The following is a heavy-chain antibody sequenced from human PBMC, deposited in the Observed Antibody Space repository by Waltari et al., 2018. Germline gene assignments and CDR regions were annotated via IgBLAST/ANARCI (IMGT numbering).Heavy chain of an antibody. J-gene: IGHJ4*02. CDR1: GYSFTSYW. Sequence: EVQLVQSGAEVKKPGEYLKISCKGSGYSFTSYWIGWVRQMPGKGLEWLGINYPCYSYTRYSPSFQGQVTISADKSICTAYLQWSSLKASDTAMYYCAILALYGDPTSFDYWGQGTLVTVSS. CDR3: AILALYGDPTSFDY. V-gene: IGHV5-51*03. D-gene: IGHD4-17*01. CDR2: NYPCYSYT.